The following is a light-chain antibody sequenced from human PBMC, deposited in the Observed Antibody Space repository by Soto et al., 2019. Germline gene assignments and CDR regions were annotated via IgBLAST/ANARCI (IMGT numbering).Light chain of an antibody. J-gene: IGKJ1*01. V-gene: IGKV1-9*01. CDR2: AAS. Sequence: SVRGWGSMSCRASQSISIYLNWYQLKPGKAPNLLMYAASTLQSGVPSRFSGSGSGTEFTLTISSLHSEDFATYYCQPLNSYPRTFGQGTKVDIK. CDR3: QPLNSYPRT. CDR1: QSISIY.